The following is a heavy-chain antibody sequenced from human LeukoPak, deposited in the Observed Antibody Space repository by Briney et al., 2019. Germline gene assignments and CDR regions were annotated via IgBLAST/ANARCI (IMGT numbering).Heavy chain of an antibody. CDR1: GFTFSYYA. CDR2: FSGGGDST. CDR3: AKILWRYGDLSPHDY. Sequence: GGSLRLSCAASGFTFSYYAMSWVRQAPGEGMEWVSVFSGGGDSTYYADSVKGRFTISRDNSKNTLYLQMNSLRDEDTAVYYCAKILWRYGDLSPHDYWGQGTLVTV. D-gene: IGHD4-17*01. V-gene: IGHV3-23*01. J-gene: IGHJ4*02.